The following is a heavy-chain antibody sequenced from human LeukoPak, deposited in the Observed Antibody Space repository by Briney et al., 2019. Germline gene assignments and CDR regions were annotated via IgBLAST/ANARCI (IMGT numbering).Heavy chain of an antibody. V-gene: IGHV4-59*01. J-gene: IGHJ3*02. CDR1: GDSISSYY. CDR3: TRVKGYYDSSGYYKAHAFDI. CDR2: IYYSGST. Sequence: LSETLSLTCTVSGDSISSYYWSWIRQPPGEGLECIGYIYYSGSTNYNPSLKSRVTISVDTSKNQFSLKLSSVTAADTAVYYCTRVKGYYDSSGYYKAHAFDIWGQGTMVTVSS. D-gene: IGHD3-22*01.